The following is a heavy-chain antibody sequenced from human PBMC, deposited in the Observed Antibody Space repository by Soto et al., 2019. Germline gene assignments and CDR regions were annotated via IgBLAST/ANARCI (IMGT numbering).Heavy chain of an antibody. CDR2: ISSSSSYI. D-gene: IGHD4-17*01. CDR1: GFSFSSYS. J-gene: IGHJ3*02. V-gene: IGHV3-21*01. CDR3: ARVSTVTQGFQNAFDI. Sequence: EVQLVESGGGLVKPGGSLRLSCAASGFSFSSYSMNWVRQAPGKGLEWVSSISSSSSYIYYADSVKGRFTISRGNAKNSLYLQMNSLRAEHTAVYYCARVSTVTQGFQNAFDIWGQGTMVTVSS.